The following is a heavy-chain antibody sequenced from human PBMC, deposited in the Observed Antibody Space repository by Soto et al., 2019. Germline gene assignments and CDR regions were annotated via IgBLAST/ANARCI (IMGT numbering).Heavy chain of an antibody. CDR1: GFTFSSYS. Sequence: GGSLRLSCAASGFTFSSYSMNWVRQAPGKGLEWVSSISSSSSYIYYGDSMKGRFTISRDNAKNSLYLEMNSLRAEDTAVYYCARESEDLTSNFDYWGQGTLVTVSS. V-gene: IGHV3-21*06. CDR3: ARESEDLTSNFDY. J-gene: IGHJ4*02. CDR2: ISSSSSYI.